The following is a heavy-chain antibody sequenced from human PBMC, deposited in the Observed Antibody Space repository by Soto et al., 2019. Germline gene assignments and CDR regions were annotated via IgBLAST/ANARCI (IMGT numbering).Heavy chain of an antibody. J-gene: IGHJ5*02. V-gene: IGHV4-39*07. CDR1: GGSISSSSYY. D-gene: IGHD3-3*01. Sequence: SETLSLTCTVSGGSISSSSYYWGWIRQPPGKGLEWIGSIYYSGSTYYNPSLKSRVTISVDTSKNQFSLKLSSVTAADTAVYYCARSFGLYDFWSGYYPVGWFDPWGQGTLVTVSS. CDR3: ARSFGLYDFWSGYYPVGWFDP. CDR2: IYYSGST.